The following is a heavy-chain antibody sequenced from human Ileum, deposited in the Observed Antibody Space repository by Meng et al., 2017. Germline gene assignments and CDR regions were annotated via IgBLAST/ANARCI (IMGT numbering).Heavy chain of an antibody. CDR3: ARGGAVAGVWWYFDL. J-gene: IGHJ2*01. V-gene: IGHV4-39*07. D-gene: IGHD6-19*01. Sequence: QLPLRASGPGLVTPSELLSLTWTVSGGSISNTTYNWAWIRQPPGKGLEWIGRMSYSGSTYFNPSLKSRVAISVDTSNNQFSLKLSFVTAADTAVYYCARGGAVAGVWWYFDLWGRGTLVTVSS. CDR1: GGSISNTTYN. CDR2: MSYSGST.